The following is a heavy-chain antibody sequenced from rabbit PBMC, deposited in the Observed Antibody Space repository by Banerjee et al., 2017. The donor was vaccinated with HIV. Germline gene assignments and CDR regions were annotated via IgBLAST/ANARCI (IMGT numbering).Heavy chain of an antibody. CDR3: GRVVNSVHYFNL. Sequence: QEQLEESGGDLVKPEGSLTLTCTASGFSFSSYWMWWVRQAPGKGLEWIACIVAGSSGSTYYANWAKGRFTISKTSSTTVTLQMTSLTAADTATYFCGRVVNSVHYFNLWGPGTLVTV. V-gene: IGHV1S45*01. CDR2: IVAGSSGST. J-gene: IGHJ4*01. D-gene: IGHD1-1*01. CDR1: GFSFSSYW.